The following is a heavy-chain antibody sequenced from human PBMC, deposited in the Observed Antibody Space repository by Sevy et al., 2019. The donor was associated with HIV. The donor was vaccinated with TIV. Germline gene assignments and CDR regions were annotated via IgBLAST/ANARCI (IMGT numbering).Heavy chain of an antibody. CDR3: AKVRPHCSGGTCYHPLFDY. CDR2: ISWNSGSI. CDR1: GFTFDDYA. D-gene: IGHD2-15*01. J-gene: IGHJ4*02. V-gene: IGHV3-9*01. Sequence: GGSLRLSCAASGFTFDDYAMHWVRQAPGKGLEWVSGISWNSGSIGYADSVKGRFTISRDNSKNTLYLQMNSLRDEDTAVYYCAKVRPHCSGGTCYHPLFDYCGQGTLVTVSS.